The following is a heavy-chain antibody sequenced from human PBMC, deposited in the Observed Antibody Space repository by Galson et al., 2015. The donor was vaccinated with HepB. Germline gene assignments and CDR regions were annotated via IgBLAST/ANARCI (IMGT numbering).Heavy chain of an antibody. Sequence: SVKVSCKASGGTFSSYAISWVRQAPGQGLEWMGGIIPIFGTANYAQKFQGRVTITADESTSTAYMELSSLRSGDTAVYYCARVDTQYYYYGMDVWGQGTTVTVSS. J-gene: IGHJ6*02. V-gene: IGHV1-69*13. D-gene: IGHD5-18*01. CDR2: IIPIFGTA. CDR3: ARVDTQYYYYGMDV. CDR1: GGTFSSYA.